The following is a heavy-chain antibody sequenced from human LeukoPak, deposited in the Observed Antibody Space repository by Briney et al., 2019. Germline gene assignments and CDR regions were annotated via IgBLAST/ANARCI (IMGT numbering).Heavy chain of an antibody. J-gene: IGHJ1*01. CDR3: AALVAPY. CDR1: GFTFNGYW. CDR2: IKEDGSEK. V-gene: IGHV3-7*05. D-gene: IGHD2-15*01. Sequence: GGSLTLPCTTSGFTFNGYWMNWVRQAPGKGLEWVANIKEDGSEKNYVDSVKGRFAISRDNAQKSLYLQMNRLRAEDTAVYYCAALVAPYWGEGTLVTVSS.